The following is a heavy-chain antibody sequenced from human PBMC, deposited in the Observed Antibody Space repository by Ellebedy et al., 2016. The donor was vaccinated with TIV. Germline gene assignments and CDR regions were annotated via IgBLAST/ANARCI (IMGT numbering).Heavy chain of an antibody. CDR2: ISSSSSYI. Sequence: GESLKISCAASGFTFSSYSMNWVRQAPGKGLEWVSSISSSSSYIYYADSVKGRFTISRDNAKNSLYLQMNSLRAEDTAVYYCAKDSPDVLLWFGELSAGAFDIWGQGTMVTVSS. V-gene: IGHV3-21*04. CDR1: GFTFSSYS. D-gene: IGHD3-10*01. J-gene: IGHJ3*02. CDR3: AKDSPDVLLWFGELSAGAFDI.